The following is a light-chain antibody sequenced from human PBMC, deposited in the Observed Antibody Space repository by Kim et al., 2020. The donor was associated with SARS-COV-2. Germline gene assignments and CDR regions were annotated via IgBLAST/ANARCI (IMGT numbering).Light chain of an antibody. J-gene: IGLJ1*01. CDR2: GSG. Sequence: QRVTITCSGSTTNNGSNTVNWYQQIPGTAPKLLIYGSGQRPSGVPDRFSASKSGTAASLAISGLQSEDEAVNYCAAWDDILNGYYVFGTGTKVTVL. V-gene: IGLV1-44*01. CDR3: AAWDDILNGYYV. CDR1: TTNNGSNT.